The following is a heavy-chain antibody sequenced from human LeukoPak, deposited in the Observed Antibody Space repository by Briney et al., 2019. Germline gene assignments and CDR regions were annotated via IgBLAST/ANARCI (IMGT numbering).Heavy chain of an antibody. D-gene: IGHD5-24*01. CDR2: IYYSGST. V-gene: IGHV4-39*07. CDR3: ARGLLDGYTHPAAFDX. Sequence: SETLSLTCTVSGGSISSSSYYWGWIRQPPGKGLEWIGSIYYSGSTYYNPPLKSRVTISVDTSKNQCSLKLSSVTAADTAVYXCARGLLDGYTHPAAFDXXGQGXXVTV. J-gene: IGHJ3*02. CDR1: GGSISSSSYY.